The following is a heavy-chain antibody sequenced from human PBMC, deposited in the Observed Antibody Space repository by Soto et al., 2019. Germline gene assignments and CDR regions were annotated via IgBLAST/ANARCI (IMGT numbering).Heavy chain of an antibody. CDR2: ISYDGSNK. Sequence: GGSLRLSCAASGFTFSSYAMHWVRQAPGKGLEWVAVISYDGSNKYYADSVKGRFTISRDNSKNTLYLQMNSLRAEDTAVYYCARDIMGDYGDYDVDYWGQGTLVTVSS. J-gene: IGHJ4*02. CDR3: ARDIMGDYGDYDVDY. V-gene: IGHV3-30-3*01. CDR1: GFTFSSYA. D-gene: IGHD4-17*01.